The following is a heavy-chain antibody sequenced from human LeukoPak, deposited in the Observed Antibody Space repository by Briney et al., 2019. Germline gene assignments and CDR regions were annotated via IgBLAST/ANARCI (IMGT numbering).Heavy chain of an antibody. J-gene: IGHJ4*02. CDR2: IYTSGTT. CDR1: GGSISSGNYY. CDR3: ARVDTAMAYFDY. V-gene: IGHV4-61*02. D-gene: IGHD5-18*01. Sequence: PSETLSLTCTVSGGSISSGNYYYSWIRQPAGKGLEWLGRIYTSGTTNYNPSLKSRVTISVDTSKNQFSLKLSSVTAADTAVYYCARVDTAMAYFDYWGQGTLVTVSS.